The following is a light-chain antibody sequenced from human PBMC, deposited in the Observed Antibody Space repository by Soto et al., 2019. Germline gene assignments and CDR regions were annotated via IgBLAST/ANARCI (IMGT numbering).Light chain of an antibody. CDR1: QSVRNNY. J-gene: IGKJ2*01. CDR2: GAS. Sequence: EIMLTQSPGTLSLSPGERATLSCRASQSVRNNYLAWYQQKPGQAPRLLIHGASSRATGIPDRFSGSESGTDFTLSISRLEPEDFVVYYCQQYGSSPYTFGQGTKLEIK. CDR3: QQYGSSPYT. V-gene: IGKV3-20*01.